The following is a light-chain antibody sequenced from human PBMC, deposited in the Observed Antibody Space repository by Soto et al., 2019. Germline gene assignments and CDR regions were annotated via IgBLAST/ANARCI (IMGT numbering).Light chain of an antibody. CDR2: AAS. J-gene: IGKJ3*01. CDR3: QQSYSSPFT. Sequence: DIQMTQSPSSLAASVGDRVTITCRASQTINTYLNWYQKKPGKAPKLLIFAASSLQNGVPSSFSGSGSGTDFTLTISSLQPEDVATYYCQQSYSSPFTFGPGTKVDIK. V-gene: IGKV1-39*01. CDR1: QTINTY.